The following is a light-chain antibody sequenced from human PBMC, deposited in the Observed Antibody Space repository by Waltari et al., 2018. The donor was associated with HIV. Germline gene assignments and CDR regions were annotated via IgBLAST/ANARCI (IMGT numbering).Light chain of an antibody. CDR2: DVN. CDR1: SSDIGCYNL. J-gene: IGLJ2*01. V-gene: IGLV2-23*02. Sequence: QSALTRPASVSESPGQSITIYCSGTSSDIGCYNLVSLYQQHPGKAPKLIIYDVNKPPSGVSNRFSGSKSGNTASLTISGLQAEDEADYYCSSYAGARGGVFGGGTKLTVL. CDR3: SSYAGARGGV.